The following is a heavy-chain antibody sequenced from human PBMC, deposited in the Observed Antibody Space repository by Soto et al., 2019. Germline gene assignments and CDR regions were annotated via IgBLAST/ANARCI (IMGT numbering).Heavy chain of an antibody. Sequence: GGSMRLSCEASGLTFSSYALHWVRQAPGTGLEWVAIIWFDGTIEYHEDSVEGRFTISSDNSMYMLYLQMDSLRAEDTAVYYFARDGLHQPGSGSNSDPGAHSAIGYCSQG. V-gene: IGHV3-33*08. J-gene: IGHJ4*02. CDR1: GLTFSSYA. CDR2: IWFDGTIE. D-gene: IGHD3-10*01. CDR3: ARDGLHQPGSGSNSDPGAHSAIGY.